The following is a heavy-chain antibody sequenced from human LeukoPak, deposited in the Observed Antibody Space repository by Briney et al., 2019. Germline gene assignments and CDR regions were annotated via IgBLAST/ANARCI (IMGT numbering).Heavy chain of an antibody. J-gene: IGHJ4*02. CDR2: IDNGGS. V-gene: IGHV3-53*01. D-gene: IGHD2-21*02. Sequence: GGSLRLSCAASGFTVSSNYMSWVRQARGKGLEWVSLIDNGGSFYTDSVKGRFTISRDNSNNMLFLQMNNLRAEDTAVYYCARGWLLDWGQGTLVTVSS. CDR3: ARGWLLD. CDR1: GFTVSSNY.